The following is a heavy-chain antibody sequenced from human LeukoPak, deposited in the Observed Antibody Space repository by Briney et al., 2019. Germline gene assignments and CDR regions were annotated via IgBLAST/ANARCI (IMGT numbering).Heavy chain of an antibody. CDR2: IYWDDDK. V-gene: IGHV2-5*02. CDR3: AHTERCYYAMDA. J-gene: IGHJ6*02. D-gene: IGHD1-26*01. CDR1: GFSLSTSGVG. Sequence: GPTLVNPTQTLTLTCTFSGFSLSTSGVGVGWIRLPPGKALEWLAVIYWDDDKRYSPSLKSRLTITKDTSNNQVVLTMTNMDPVDTGTYYCAHTERCYYAMDAWGQGTTVTVSS.